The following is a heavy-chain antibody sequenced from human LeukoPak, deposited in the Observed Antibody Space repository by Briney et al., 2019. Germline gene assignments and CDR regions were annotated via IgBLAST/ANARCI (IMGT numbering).Heavy chain of an antibody. CDR3: ERDRDDRSGSYDVTNPSVYYWGMDV. Sequence: GGSLRLSCAASGFTFSRYEMNWVRQAPGKGLEWVAYISSSGSTIYYADSVKGRFTISRDSAKNSLYLQMNSLRAEYTDAYHCERDRDDRSGSYDVTNPSVYYWGMDVWGQGTTVTVSS. D-gene: IGHD1-26*01. CDR2: ISSSGSTI. J-gene: IGHJ6*02. V-gene: IGHV3-48*03. CDR1: GFTFSRYE.